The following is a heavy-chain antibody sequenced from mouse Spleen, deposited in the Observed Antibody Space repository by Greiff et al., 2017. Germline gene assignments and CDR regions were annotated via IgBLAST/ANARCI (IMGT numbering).Heavy chain of an antibody. V-gene: IGHV1S137*01. CDR2: ISTYYGDA. CDR3: ARDEGKRDYAMDY. J-gene: IGHJ4*01. D-gene: IGHD2-1*01. CDR1: GYTFTDYA. Sequence: VQLQQSGAELVRPGVSVKISCKGSGYTFTDYAMHWVKQSHAKSLEWIGVISTYYGDASYNQKFKGKATMTVDKSSSTAYMELARLTSEDSAIYYCARDEGKRDYAMDYWGQGTSVTVSS.